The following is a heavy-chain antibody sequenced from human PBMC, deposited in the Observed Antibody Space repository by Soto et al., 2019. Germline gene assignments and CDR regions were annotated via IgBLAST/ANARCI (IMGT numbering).Heavy chain of an antibody. CDR3: ADMPVATSSEC. J-gene: IGHJ4*02. D-gene: IGHD5-12*01. V-gene: IGHV3-15*01. CDR1: GLTFSNAW. CDR2: ITTNAEGGTT. Sequence: VQLVESGGGLVKPGESLRLSCAASGLTFSNAWMNWVRQAPGKGLEWVGLITTNAEGGTTEYAAPVKGRFSISRDDSKDTLDLQMSSLTTEDTAVYLCADMPVATSSECWGQGTLVTVSS.